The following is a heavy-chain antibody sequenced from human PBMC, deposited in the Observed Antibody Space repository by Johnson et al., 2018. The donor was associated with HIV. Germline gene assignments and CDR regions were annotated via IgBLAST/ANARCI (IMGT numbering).Heavy chain of an antibody. CDR3: TRRYSISSRGYDI. V-gene: IGHV3-66*04. CDR1: GFTVSSNY. D-gene: IGHD6-6*01. CDR2: INSGGDT. Sequence: VQLVESGGGLVQPGGSLRLSCAASGFTVSSNYMSWVRQGPGKGLEWVSVINSGGDTYYADSVKGRCTISRDNSKNTLYLQMNSLKTEDTAVYYCTRRYSISSRGYDIWGQGTLVTVSS. J-gene: IGHJ3*02.